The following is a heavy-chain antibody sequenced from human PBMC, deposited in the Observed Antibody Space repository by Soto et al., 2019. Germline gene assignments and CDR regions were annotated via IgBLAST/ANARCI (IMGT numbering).Heavy chain of an antibody. V-gene: IGHV3-33*01. CDR3: ARGFYGGGGYLTSFDF. CDR1: GFTFSSHG. J-gene: IGHJ4*02. D-gene: IGHD3-22*01. Sequence: GGSLRLSCVACGFTFSSHGMHWVRQAPGKGLEWVAFIWYDGSKEFYPDSVKGRFTISRDNSRNTLYLQMNSLRADDTAVYYCARGFYGGGGYLTSFDFWGQGSLVTVSS. CDR2: IWYDGSKE.